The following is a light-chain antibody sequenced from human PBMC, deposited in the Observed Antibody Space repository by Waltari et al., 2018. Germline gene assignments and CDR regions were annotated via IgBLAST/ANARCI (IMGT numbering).Light chain of an antibody. CDR3: QHYESLPVT. J-gene: IGKJ1*01. CDR1: QSISKY. Sequence: XIVXTQSPGTXSLSPGERATLSCRASQSISKYLAWYQQKPAQAPRLLIYHASSRAAGIPDRFSGSGSGTDFSLSISRLEPEDFAVYYCQHYESLPVTFGQGTKVEIK. V-gene: IGKV3-20*01. CDR2: HAS.